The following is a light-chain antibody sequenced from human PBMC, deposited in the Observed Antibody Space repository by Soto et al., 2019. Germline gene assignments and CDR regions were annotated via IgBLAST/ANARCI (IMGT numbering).Light chain of an antibody. V-gene: IGKV1-5*03. CDR2: KAS. J-gene: IGKJ1*01. Sequence: DIQMTQSPSTLSASVGDRVTITCRASQSISSWLAWYQQKPGRAPKLLIYKASSLESGVPSRFSGSGSGTECTLTISSLQPDDFATYYCQQYNSQWTFGQGNKVEFK. CDR3: QQYNSQWT. CDR1: QSISSW.